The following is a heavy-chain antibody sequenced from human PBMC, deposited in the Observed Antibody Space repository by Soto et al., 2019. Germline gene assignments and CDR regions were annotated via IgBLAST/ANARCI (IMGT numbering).Heavy chain of an antibody. CDR3: SRHQEGRSMVFYGMDV. J-gene: IGHJ6*02. Sequence: VGSLRLSCAASGFTLSGSDIHWVRQASGKGLEWVGRIRTKSNNFATSYAESVRGRFTISRDDSDNTASLQMSSLKTEDTAIYYCSRHQEGRSMVFYGMDVWGQGTTVTVSS. CDR1: GFTLSGSD. D-gene: IGHD3-10*01. V-gene: IGHV3-73*01. CDR2: IRTKSNNFAT.